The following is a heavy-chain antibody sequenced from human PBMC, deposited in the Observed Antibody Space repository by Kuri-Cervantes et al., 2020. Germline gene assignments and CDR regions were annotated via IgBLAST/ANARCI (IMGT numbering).Heavy chain of an antibody. CDR1: GGSFSGYY. J-gene: IGHJ5*02. CDR2: TNHSGST. CDR3: AKDSITMVRGVGGWFDP. Sequence: SETLSLTCAVYGGSFSGYYWSWIRQPPGKGLEWIGETNHSGSTNYNPSLKSRVTISVDTSKNQFSLKLSSVTAADTAVYYCAKDSITMVRGVGGWFDPWGQGTLVTVSS. D-gene: IGHD3-10*01. V-gene: IGHV4-34*01.